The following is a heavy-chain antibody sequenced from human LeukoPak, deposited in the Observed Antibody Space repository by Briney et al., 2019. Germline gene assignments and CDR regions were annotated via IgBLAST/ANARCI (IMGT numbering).Heavy chain of an antibody. CDR3: AKDPILPSYYYDSSGYYDY. V-gene: IGHV3-23*01. D-gene: IGHD3-22*01. J-gene: IGHJ4*02. CDR2: ISGSGGST. CDR1: GFTFSSHA. Sequence: GGSLRLSCAASGFTFSSHAMSWVRQAPGKGLEWVSAISGSGGSTYYADSVKGRFTISRDNSKNTLYLQMNSLRAEDTAVYYCAKDPILPSYYYDSSGYYDYWGQGTLVTVSS.